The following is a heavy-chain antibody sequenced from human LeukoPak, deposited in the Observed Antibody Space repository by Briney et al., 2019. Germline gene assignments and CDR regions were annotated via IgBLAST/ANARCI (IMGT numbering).Heavy chain of an antibody. J-gene: IGHJ4*02. D-gene: IGHD1-26*01. CDR3: ARHSGSYRLPRDY. V-gene: IGHV4-39*01. CDR1: GGSISSSSYY. CDR2: IYYSGST. Sequence: SETLSLTCTVSGGSISSSSYYWGWIRQPPGKGLEWIGSIYYSGSTYYNPSLKSRVTISVDTSKNQFSLKLSSVTAADTAVYYCARHSGSYRLPRDYWGQGTLVTVSS.